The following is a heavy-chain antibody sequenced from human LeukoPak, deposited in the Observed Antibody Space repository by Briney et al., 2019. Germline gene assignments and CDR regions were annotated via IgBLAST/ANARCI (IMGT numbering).Heavy chain of an antibody. CDR2: IYYSGST. CDR3: ARDIYDFWSGDSGMDV. J-gene: IGHJ6*02. CDR1: GGSISSGGYY. D-gene: IGHD3-3*01. V-gene: IGHV4-31*03. Sequence: SQTLSLTCTVSGGSISSGGYYWSWIRQHPGKGLEWIGYIYYSGSTYYNPSLKSRVTISVDTSKNQFSLKLSSVTAADTAVYYCARDIYDFWSGDSGMDVWGQGTTVTVSS.